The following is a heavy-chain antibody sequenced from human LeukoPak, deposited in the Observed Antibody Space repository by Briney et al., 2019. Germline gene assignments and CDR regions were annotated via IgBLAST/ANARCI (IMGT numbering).Heavy chain of an antibody. Sequence: SETLSLTCAVYGVSLRGYYWSWIRQSPEKGLEWIGEISHEGDSIYNPSLKSRLTLSVDMSKNQFSLKLRSVTAADTAVYYCARTYYDFWSGLNAFDIWGQGTTVTVSS. V-gene: IGHV4-34*01. CDR1: GVSLRGYY. CDR2: ISHEGDS. CDR3: ARTYYDFWSGLNAFDI. J-gene: IGHJ3*02. D-gene: IGHD3-3*01.